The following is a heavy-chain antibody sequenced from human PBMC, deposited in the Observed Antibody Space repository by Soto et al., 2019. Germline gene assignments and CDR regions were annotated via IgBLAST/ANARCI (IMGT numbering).Heavy chain of an antibody. Sequence: QVQLVQSGAEVKKPGSSVKVSCKASGGTFSSYAISWVRQAPGQGLEWMGGTIPIFGTANYAQKFQGRVTITADETTSTAYMELSSLRAEDTAVYYCARGGSSSSPYYYYGMDVWGQGTTVTVSS. J-gene: IGHJ6*02. D-gene: IGHD6-6*01. CDR3: ARGGSSSSPYYYYGMDV. V-gene: IGHV1-69*12. CDR1: GGTFSSYA. CDR2: TIPIFGTA.